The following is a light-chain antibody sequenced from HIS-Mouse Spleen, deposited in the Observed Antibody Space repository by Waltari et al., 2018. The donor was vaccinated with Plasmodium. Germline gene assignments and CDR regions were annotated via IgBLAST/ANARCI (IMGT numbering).Light chain of an antibody. CDR2: QDS. Sequence: SYELTQPPSVSVSPGQTASITCSGDKLGYKYACWYQQKPGQSPVLVIYQDSKRPYGIPERVSGSNSGNTATLPISGTQAMDEADYYCQAWDSSTVVFGGGTKLTVL. CDR3: QAWDSSTVV. J-gene: IGLJ2*01. V-gene: IGLV3-1*01. CDR1: KLGYKY.